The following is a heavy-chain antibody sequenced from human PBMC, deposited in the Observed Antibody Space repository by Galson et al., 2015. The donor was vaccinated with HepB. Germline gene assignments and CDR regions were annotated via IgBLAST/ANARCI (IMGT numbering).Heavy chain of an antibody. CDR2: ISYDGSNK. D-gene: IGHD2-15*01. J-gene: IGHJ4*02. V-gene: IGHV3-30-3*01. CDR1: GFTFSSYA. CDR3: ARDGSIVVVGYYFDY. Sequence: SLRLSCAASGFTFSSYAMHWVRQAPGKGLEWVAVISYDGSNKYYADSVKGRFTISRDNSKNTLYLQMNSLRAEDTAVYYCARDGSIVVVGYYFDYWGQGTLVTVSS.